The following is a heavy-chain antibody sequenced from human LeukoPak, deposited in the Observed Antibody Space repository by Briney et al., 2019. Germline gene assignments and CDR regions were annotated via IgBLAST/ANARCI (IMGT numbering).Heavy chain of an antibody. CDR2: IYHSGST. CDR3: ARNFGELSPAFDI. CDR1: DGSISSGGYS. J-gene: IGHJ3*02. Sequence: PSETLSLTCAVSDGSISSGGYSWSWIRQPPGKGLEWIGYIYHSGSTYYNPSLKGRVTISVDRSKNQFSLKLSSVTAADTAVYYCARNFGELSPAFDIWGQGTMVTVSS. V-gene: IGHV4-30-2*01. D-gene: IGHD3-10*01.